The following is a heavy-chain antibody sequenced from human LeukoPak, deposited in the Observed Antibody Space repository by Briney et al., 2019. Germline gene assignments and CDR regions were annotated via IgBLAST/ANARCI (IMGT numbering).Heavy chain of an antibody. CDR2: IKQDGSEK. V-gene: IGHV3-7*01. J-gene: IGHJ4*02. Sequence: PGGSLRLSCAASTFTFSNYWMSWVRQAPGKGLEWVANIKQDGSEKYYVDSVKGRSTISRDNAKTSLYLQMNSLRAEDTAVYYCARDPRGVNNYWGQGTLVTVSS. CDR3: ARDPRGVNNY. CDR1: TFTFSNYW. D-gene: IGHD3-10*01.